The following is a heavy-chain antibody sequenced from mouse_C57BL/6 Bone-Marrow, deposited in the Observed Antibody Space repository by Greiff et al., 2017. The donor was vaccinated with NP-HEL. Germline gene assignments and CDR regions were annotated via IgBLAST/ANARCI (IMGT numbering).Heavy chain of an antibody. CDR1: GYTFTSYW. CDR3: ARSVTTVVARDFDV. V-gene: IGHV1-64*01. D-gene: IGHD1-1*01. J-gene: IGHJ1*03. Sequence: QVHVKQPGAELVKPGASVKLSCKASGYTFTSYWMHWVKQRPGQGLEWIGMIHPNSGSTNYNEKFKSKATLTVDKSSSTAYMQLSSLTSEDSAVYYCARSVTTVVARDFDVWGTGTTVTVSS. CDR2: IHPNSGST.